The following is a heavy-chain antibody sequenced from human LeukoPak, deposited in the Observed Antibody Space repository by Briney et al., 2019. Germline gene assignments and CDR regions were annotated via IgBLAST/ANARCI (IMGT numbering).Heavy chain of an antibody. V-gene: IGHV3-30*18. J-gene: IGHJ4*02. CDR2: ISYDGSNK. CDR3: AKPTTGGELSSPTFDY. CDR1: GFTFSSYG. D-gene: IGHD3-16*02. Sequence: GGSLRLSCAASGFTFSSYGMHWVRQAPGKGLEWVAVISYDGSNKYYADSVKGRFTISRDNSKNTLYLQMNSLRAEDTAVYYCAKPTTGGELSSPTFDYWGQGTLVTVSS.